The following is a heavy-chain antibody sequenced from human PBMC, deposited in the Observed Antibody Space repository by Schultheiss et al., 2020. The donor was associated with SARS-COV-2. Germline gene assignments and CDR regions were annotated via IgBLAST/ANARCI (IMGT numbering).Heavy chain of an antibody. CDR3: ARQVVLMVYAVGFDY. CDR1: GGSISSYY. D-gene: IGHD2-8*01. V-gene: IGHV4-4*07. CDR2: IYTSGST. Sequence: SETLSLTCTVSGGSISSYYWSWIRQPAGKGLEWIGRIYTSGSTYYNPSLKSRVTISVDTSKNQFSLKLSSVTAADTAVYYCARQVVLMVYAVGFDYWGQGTLVTVSS. J-gene: IGHJ4*02.